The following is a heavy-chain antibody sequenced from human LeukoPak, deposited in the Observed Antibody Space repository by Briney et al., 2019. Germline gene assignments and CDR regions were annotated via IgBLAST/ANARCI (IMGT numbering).Heavy chain of an antibody. D-gene: IGHD3-22*01. V-gene: IGHV1-18*01. CDR1: GYTFTSYG. Sequence: ASVKVSCKASGYTFTSYGISWVRQAPGQRLEWMGWISAYNGNTNYAQKLQGRVTMTTDTSTSTAYMELRSLRSDDTAVYYCASTWYYYDSSGYPYWGQGTLVTVSS. CDR3: ASTWYYYDSSGYPY. CDR2: ISAYNGNT. J-gene: IGHJ4*02.